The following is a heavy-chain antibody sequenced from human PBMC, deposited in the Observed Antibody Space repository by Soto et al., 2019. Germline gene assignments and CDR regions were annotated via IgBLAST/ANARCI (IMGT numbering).Heavy chain of an antibody. V-gene: IGHV3-11*05. J-gene: IGHJ5*02. CDR3: AKDRSNVWFGESAFAP. CDR1: GFTFSDYY. Sequence: GGSLRLSCAASGFTFSDYYMSWILQAPGKGLEWVSYISSSSSYTNYADSVKGRFTISRDNAKNSLYLQMNSLRAEDTAVYYCAKDRSNVWFGESAFAPWGQGTLVTVSS. CDR2: ISSSSSYT. D-gene: IGHD3-10*01.